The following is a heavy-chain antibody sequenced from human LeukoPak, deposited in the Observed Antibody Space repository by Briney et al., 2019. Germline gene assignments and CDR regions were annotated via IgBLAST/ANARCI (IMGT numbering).Heavy chain of an antibody. Sequence: GGSLRLSCAASGFTFSSYEMNWVRQAPGKGLEWVSYISSSGSTIYYADSVKGRFTISRDNAKNPLYLQMNSLRAEDTAVYYCARRSGIAVAGAFDYWGQGTLVTVSS. V-gene: IGHV3-48*03. CDR1: GFTFSSYE. J-gene: IGHJ4*02. D-gene: IGHD6-19*01. CDR3: ARRSGIAVAGAFDY. CDR2: ISSSGSTI.